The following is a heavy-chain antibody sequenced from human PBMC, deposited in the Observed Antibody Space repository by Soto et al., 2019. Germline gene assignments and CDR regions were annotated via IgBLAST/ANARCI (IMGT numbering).Heavy chain of an antibody. Sequence: ASVKVSCKASGGTFSSYTISWVRQAPGQGREWMGRIIPILGIANYAQKFQGRVTITADKSTSTAYMELSSLRSEDTAVYYCASYCSSTSCYFGSPWGQGTMVTVSS. J-gene: IGHJ3*01. D-gene: IGHD2-2*01. CDR2: IIPILGIA. CDR1: GGTFSSYT. V-gene: IGHV1-69*02. CDR3: ASYCSSTSCYFGSP.